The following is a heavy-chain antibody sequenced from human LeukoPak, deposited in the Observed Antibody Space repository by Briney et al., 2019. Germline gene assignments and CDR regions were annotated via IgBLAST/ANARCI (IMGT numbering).Heavy chain of an antibody. J-gene: IGHJ3*01. CDR3: IKDMGFDLLKDAFDL. CDR1: GFSLDDYA. D-gene: IGHD1-26*01. V-gene: IGHV3-9*01. Sequence: PGGSLRLSCAASGFSLDDYAMHWVRQAPGMGLEWASSISWDGRNMAYAASVKGRFTISRDNAQNSLYLQMNSLKIEDTAFYYCIKDMGFDLLKDAFDLWGQGMLVTVSS. CDR2: ISWDGRNM.